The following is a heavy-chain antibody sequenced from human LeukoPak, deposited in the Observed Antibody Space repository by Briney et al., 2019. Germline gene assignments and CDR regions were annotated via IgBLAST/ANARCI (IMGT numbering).Heavy chain of an antibody. CDR1: GGSISNFY. Sequence: SETLSLTCTVSGGSISNFYWSWVRQPPGKGLEWIGYIDYTGSTNYNPSLKSRVTISLDTSKSQFSLKLNSVTAADTAMYYCARDTLRYFDWLLYPDAFDIWGQGTMVTVSS. D-gene: IGHD3-9*01. CDR3: ARDTLRYFDWLLYPDAFDI. CDR2: IDYTGST. J-gene: IGHJ3*02. V-gene: IGHV4-59*01.